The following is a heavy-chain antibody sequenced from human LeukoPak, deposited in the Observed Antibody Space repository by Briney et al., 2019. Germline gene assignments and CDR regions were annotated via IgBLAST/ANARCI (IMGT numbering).Heavy chain of an antibody. CDR3: ARDHYVDAFDI. CDR1: GGSISSYS. CDR2: IYYSGST. D-gene: IGHD3-16*01. J-gene: IGHJ3*02. V-gene: IGHV4-59*01. Sequence: SETLSLTCTVSGGSISSYSWSWIRQPPGKGLEWIGYIYYSGSTNYNPSLKSRVTISIDTSKNQFSLKLSSVTAADTAVYYCARDHYVDAFDIWGQGTMVTVSS.